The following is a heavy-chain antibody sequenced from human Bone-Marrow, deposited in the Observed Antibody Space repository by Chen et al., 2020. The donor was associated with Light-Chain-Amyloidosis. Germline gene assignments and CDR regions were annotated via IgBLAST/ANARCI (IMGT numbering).Heavy chain of an antibody. D-gene: IGHD2-2*01. CDR3: AKDIIPAATGGWNWFDP. Sequence: EVQLVESGGGLVQPGRSLRLSCAASGFTFDDYAMHWVRQAPGKGLEWVSGISWKSGSIGYADSVKGRFTISRDNAKNYLYLQMNSLRAEDTALYYCAKDIIPAATGGWNWFDPWGQGTLVTVSS. CDR1: GFTFDDYA. J-gene: IGHJ5*02. CDR2: ISWKSGSI. V-gene: IGHV3-9*01.